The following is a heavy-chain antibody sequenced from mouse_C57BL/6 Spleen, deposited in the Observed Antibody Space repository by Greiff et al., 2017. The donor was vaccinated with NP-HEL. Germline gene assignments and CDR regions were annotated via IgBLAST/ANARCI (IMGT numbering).Heavy chain of an antibody. J-gene: IGHJ4*01. CDR1: GFNFTDYY. V-gene: IGHV14-2*01. CDR3: ALTGTAAMDY. D-gene: IGHD4-1*01. CDR2: IDPADGDT. Sequence: EVKLVESGAELVKPGASVKLSCTASGFNFTDYYMHWVKQRTEQGLEWIGRIDPADGDTNYAQKFQGKATITADTSSNTAYLQLSSLTSEDTAVYYCALTGTAAMDYWGQGTSVTVSS.